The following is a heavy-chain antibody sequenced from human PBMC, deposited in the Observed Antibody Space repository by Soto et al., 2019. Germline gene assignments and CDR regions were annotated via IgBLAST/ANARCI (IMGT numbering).Heavy chain of an antibody. D-gene: IGHD2-2*01. J-gene: IGHJ6*02. V-gene: IGHV1-18*01. CDR3: ARGGYCSSASCYQVYYYGMDV. Sequence: QDQLVQSGPEVKKPGASVKVSCKASGYTLSKYGISWVRQAPGQGLEWMGWISVNNRNTNYAQNLKGRVTMTTDTSTSTAYMELRSLRYDDTAVYYCARGGYCSSASCYQVYYYGMDVWGQGTTVTVSS. CDR1: GYTLSKYG. CDR2: ISVNNRNT.